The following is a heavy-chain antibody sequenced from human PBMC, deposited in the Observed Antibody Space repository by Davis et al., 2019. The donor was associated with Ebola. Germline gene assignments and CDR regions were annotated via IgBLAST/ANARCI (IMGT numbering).Heavy chain of an antibody. D-gene: IGHD1-26*01. V-gene: IGHV1-3*01. CDR3: ARGWWELLRAVYYFDY. CDR1: GYTFTSYA. Sequence: ASVKVSCKASGYTFTSYAMHWVRQAHGQRLEWMGWINAGNGNTKYSQKFQGRVTITRDTSASTAYMELSSLRSEDTAVYYCARGWWELLRAVYYFDYWGQGTLVTVSS. J-gene: IGHJ4*02. CDR2: INAGNGNT.